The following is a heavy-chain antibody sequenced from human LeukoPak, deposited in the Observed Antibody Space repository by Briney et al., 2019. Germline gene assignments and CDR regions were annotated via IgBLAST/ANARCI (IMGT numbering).Heavy chain of an antibody. J-gene: IGHJ5*02. CDR1: GLTFNSYW. V-gene: IGHV3-53*01. D-gene: IGHD4-17*01. CDR2: IYSGGST. Sequence: GGSLRLSCAASGLTFNSYWMSWVRQAPGKGLEWVSVIYSGGSTYYADSVKGRFTISRDNSKNTLYLQMNSLRAEDTAVYYCARDLGGDYGWFDPWGQGTLVTVSS. CDR3: ARDLGGDYGWFDP.